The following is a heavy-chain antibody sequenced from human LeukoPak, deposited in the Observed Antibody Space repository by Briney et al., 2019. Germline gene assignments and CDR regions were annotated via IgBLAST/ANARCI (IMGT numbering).Heavy chain of an antibody. CDR1: GFTFSDYY. Sequence: GGSLRLSCAASGFTFSDYYMSWLRQAPGEGLEWVAYICDSGRTVYYADSVKGRFTIARDNAKNSVYLQMNNLRAEDTAVYYCARDRLGDYDHSGYYDKWGQGTLVTVSS. V-gene: IGHV3-11*01. CDR2: ICDSGRTV. J-gene: IGHJ4*02. D-gene: IGHD3-22*01. CDR3: ARDRLGDYDHSGYYDK.